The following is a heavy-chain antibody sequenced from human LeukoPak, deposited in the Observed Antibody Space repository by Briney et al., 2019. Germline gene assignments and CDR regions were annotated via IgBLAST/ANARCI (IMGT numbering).Heavy chain of an antibody. CDR3: ARAPLSFWLLLAP. Sequence: HPGRSLRLSCAASGFTFNYYSMHWVRQAPGKGLEWVAGISYDGSNEYYADAMKGRFTISRDNSKNTLYLQMNSLRAEDTAVYYCARAPLSFWLLLAPWGQGTLVTVSS. D-gene: IGHD2-15*01. V-gene: IGHV3-30*04. CDR1: GFTFNYYS. J-gene: IGHJ5*02. CDR2: ISYDGSNE.